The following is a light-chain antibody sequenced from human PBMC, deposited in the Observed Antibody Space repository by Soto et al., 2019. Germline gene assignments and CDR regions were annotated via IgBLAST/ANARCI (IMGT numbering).Light chain of an antibody. CDR3: QQYDSSPRT. Sequence: EVVLTQSPGTLSLSPGERAALSCRASQSLRSYLAWYQQKPGQAPRLLIYGASTRLTGIPDRFIGSGSGTDFTLTISRLEPEDFAVYYCQQYDSSPRTFGQGTKLEIK. CDR1: QSLRSY. V-gene: IGKV3-20*01. CDR2: GAS. J-gene: IGKJ1*01.